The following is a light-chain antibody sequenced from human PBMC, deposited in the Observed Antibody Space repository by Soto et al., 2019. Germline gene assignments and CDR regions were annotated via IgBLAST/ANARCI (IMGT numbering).Light chain of an antibody. V-gene: IGKV3-11*01. CDR2: DAS. Sequence: EIVLTQSPATLSLSPGERATLSCRASQSVSSYLAWYQQKPGQAPRLLIYDASNRATGIPARFSGSGSGTDFTLTISSREPEDFAVYYCQQRSNWPRGITFGPGTKVDIK. J-gene: IGKJ3*01. CDR3: QQRSNWPRGIT. CDR1: QSVSSY.